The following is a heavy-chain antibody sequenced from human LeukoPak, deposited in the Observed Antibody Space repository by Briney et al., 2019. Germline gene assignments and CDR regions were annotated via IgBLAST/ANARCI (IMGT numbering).Heavy chain of an antibody. CDR3: ARDPYDSSWGLCYFDY. V-gene: IGHV3-7*04. J-gene: IGHJ4*02. CDR1: GFTFSSYW. CDR2: IKQDGSDK. D-gene: IGHD3-22*01. Sequence: TGGSLRLSCAASGFTFSSYWMSWVRQAPGKGLEWVANIKQDGSDKYYVDSVKGRFTISRDNAKNSLYLQMNSLCAHGTGVYYCARDPYDSSWGLCYFDYWGQGNLVTVSS.